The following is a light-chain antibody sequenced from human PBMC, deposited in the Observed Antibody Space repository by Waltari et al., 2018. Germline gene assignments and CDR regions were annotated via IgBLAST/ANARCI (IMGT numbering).Light chain of an antibody. CDR2: AAS. CDR1: QGITTS. J-gene: IGKJ3*01. Sequence: AIQLTQSPSSLSASVGDRVTITCRASQGITTSLVWYQQKPGKAPKLLIYAASILQSGVPSRFRGSGSGTDFTLSISGLQSDDFAIYYCQQSDSYPFTFGPGTRVD. V-gene: IGKV1-13*02. CDR3: QQSDSYPFT.